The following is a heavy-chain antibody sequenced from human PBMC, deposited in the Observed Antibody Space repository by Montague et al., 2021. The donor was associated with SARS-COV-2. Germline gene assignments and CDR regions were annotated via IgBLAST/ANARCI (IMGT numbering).Heavy chain of an antibody. V-gene: IGHV1-18*01. Sequence: SVKVSCKASGYTFTNYGVSWVRQAPGQGLEWMGWISTYNHDTNYARKFQGRVTMTTGTSTSTAYIELRSLRSDDAAVYYCARVEYGMDVWGQGTTVTVSS. CDR2: ISTYNHDT. CDR3: ARVEYGMDV. CDR1: GYTFTNYG. J-gene: IGHJ6*02.